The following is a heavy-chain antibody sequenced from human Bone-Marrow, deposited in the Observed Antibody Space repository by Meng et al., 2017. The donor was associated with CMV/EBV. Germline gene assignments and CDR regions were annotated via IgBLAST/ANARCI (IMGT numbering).Heavy chain of an antibody. Sequence: ASVKVSCKASGYTFTSYDINWVRQATGQGLEWMGWMNPNSGNTGYAQKFQGRVTMTRNTSISTAYMELSSLRSEDTAVYYCARNQASSSSNAFDIWGQGTMVTASS. D-gene: IGHD6-6*01. V-gene: IGHV1-8*01. CDR1: GYTFTSYD. J-gene: IGHJ3*02. CDR2: MNPNSGNT. CDR3: ARNQASSSSNAFDI.